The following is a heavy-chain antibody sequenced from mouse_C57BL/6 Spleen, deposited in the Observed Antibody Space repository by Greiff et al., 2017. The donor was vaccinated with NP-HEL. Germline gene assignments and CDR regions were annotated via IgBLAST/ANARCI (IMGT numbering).Heavy chain of an antibody. J-gene: IGHJ4*01. CDR1: GYTFTSYW. CDR3: ARYHYYGSSQTYYYAMDY. Sequence: QVQLKQPGAELVKPGASVKLSCKASGYTFTSYWMQWVKQRPGQGLEWIGEIDPSDSYTNYNQKFKGKATLTVDTSSSTAYMQLSSLTSEDSAVYYCARYHYYGSSQTYYYAMDYWGQGTSVTVSS. D-gene: IGHD1-1*01. V-gene: IGHV1-50*01. CDR2: IDPSDSYT.